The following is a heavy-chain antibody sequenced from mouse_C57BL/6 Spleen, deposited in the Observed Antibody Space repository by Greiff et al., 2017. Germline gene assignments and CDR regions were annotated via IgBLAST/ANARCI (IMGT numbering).Heavy chain of an antibody. J-gene: IGHJ4*01. Sequence: VQLQQPGAELVKPGASVKLSCKASGYTFTSYWMHWVKQRPGRGLEWIGRIDPNSGGTKYNEKFKGKATLTVDKPSSTAYMQLSSLTSEDSAVYYCARWMVTTHNYAMDYWGQGTSVTVSS. CDR3: ARWMVTTHNYAMDY. D-gene: IGHD2-2*01. CDR1: GYTFTSYW. V-gene: IGHV1-62-3*01. CDR2: IDPNSGGT.